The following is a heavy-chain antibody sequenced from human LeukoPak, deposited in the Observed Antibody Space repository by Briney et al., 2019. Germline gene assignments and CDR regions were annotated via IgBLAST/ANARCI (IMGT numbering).Heavy chain of an antibody. J-gene: IGHJ4*02. CDR3: ARDPDPGDPDF. CDR2: ISSSGNTV. D-gene: IGHD3-16*01. V-gene: IGHV3-48*03. CDR1: GFTFSSYE. Sequence: PGRSLRLSCTASGFTFSSYEMNWVRQAPGKGLEWVSYISSSGNTVYYADSVKGRFAISRDNAKNSLYLQMNSLRAEDTAVYYCARDPDPGDPDFWGQGTLVTVSS.